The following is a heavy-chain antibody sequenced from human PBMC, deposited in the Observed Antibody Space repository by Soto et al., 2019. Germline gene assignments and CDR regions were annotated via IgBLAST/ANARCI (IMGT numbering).Heavy chain of an antibody. CDR1: GGTFSSYT. D-gene: IGHD6-19*01. J-gene: IGHJ5*02. CDR3: ARDRSIAVADPGLNWLDP. Sequence: SVKVSCKASGGTFSSYTISWVRQAPGQGLEWMGRIIPILGIANYAQKFQGRVTITADKSTSTAYMELSSLRSEDTAVYYCARDRSIAVADPGLNWLDPWGQGTLVTVSS. CDR2: IIPILGIA. V-gene: IGHV1-69*04.